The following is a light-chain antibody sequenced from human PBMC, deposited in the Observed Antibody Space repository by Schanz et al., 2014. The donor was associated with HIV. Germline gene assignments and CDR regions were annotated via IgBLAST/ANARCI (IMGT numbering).Light chain of an antibody. CDR3: QHYGDSRGT. J-gene: IGKJ4*01. V-gene: IGKV3-20*01. CDR2: GAS. CDR1: QSISSTY. Sequence: EGVLTQSPGSLSFSPGERATLSCRASQSISSTYLAWYQQRPGQAPRLLIHGASRRATGIPDRFSGSGSETDFTLTISRLEPEDFAVYYCQHYGDSRGTFGGGTEVDIK.